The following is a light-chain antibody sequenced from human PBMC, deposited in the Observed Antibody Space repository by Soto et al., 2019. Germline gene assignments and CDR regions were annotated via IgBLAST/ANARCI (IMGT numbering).Light chain of an antibody. J-gene: IGLJ2*01. Sequence: QSALTQPASVSGSPGQSITISCSGTGNDVGGYDLVSWYQQHPGKAPKLIIYEATKRPSGVSDRFSASKSGNTASLTISALQAEDEADYSCCSFAGGATFVFGGGTKLTVL. CDR1: GNDVGGYDL. CDR2: EAT. CDR3: CSFAGGATFV. V-gene: IGLV2-23*02.